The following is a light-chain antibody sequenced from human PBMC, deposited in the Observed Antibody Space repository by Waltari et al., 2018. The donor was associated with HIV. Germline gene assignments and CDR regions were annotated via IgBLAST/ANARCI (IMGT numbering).Light chain of an antibody. V-gene: IGKV3-11*01. CDR1: QSVFSY. CDR3: QQRSQWPPIT. J-gene: IGKJ5*01. Sequence: DIVLTQSPATLSLSPGERATLSCRASQSVFSYLAWYQQKPGQAPRLVIYDASKRAAGIQARFSGRGAGTDFTLTISSLEPEDFAVYYCQQRSQWPPITFGQGTRLEIK. CDR2: DAS.